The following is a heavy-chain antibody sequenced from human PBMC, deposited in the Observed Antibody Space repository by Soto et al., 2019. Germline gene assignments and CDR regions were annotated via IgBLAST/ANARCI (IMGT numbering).Heavy chain of an antibody. CDR1: GYTFTGYY. Sequence: ASVKVSCKASGYTFTGYYMHWVRQAPGQGFGWMGRISPKSGGTNYAQKFQGRVTMTWDTSLNTAYMELSSLMFEDTAVYYCARPPGYVSDWYYYDLWGQGTRVTVSS. V-gene: IGHV1-2*02. D-gene: IGHD3-9*01. CDR2: ISPKSGGT. CDR3: ARPPGYVSDWYYYDL. J-gene: IGHJ4*02.